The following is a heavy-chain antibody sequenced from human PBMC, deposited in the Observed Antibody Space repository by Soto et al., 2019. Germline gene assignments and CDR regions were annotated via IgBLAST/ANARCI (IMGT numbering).Heavy chain of an antibody. CDR1: GGSISSGGYY. Sequence: QVQLQESGPGLVKPSQTLSLTCTVSGGSISSGGYYWSWIRQHPGKGLEWIGYIYYSGSTYYNPSLKSRLTISVDTSKNQFSLKLSSVTAADTAVYYCARDLGADCSGGSCYTPFDPWGQGTLVTVSS. CDR2: IYYSGST. V-gene: IGHV4-31*03. D-gene: IGHD2-15*01. J-gene: IGHJ5*02. CDR3: ARDLGADCSGGSCYTPFDP.